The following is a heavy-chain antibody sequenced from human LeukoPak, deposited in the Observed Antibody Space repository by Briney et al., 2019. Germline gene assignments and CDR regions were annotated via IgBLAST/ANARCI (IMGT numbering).Heavy chain of an antibody. CDR1: GYTFTNNY. CDR3: ARAVGIVVVVVATLDY. J-gene: IGHJ4*02. CDR2: INPTGGST. Sequence: EASVKVSCKASGYTFTNNYMHWVRQAPGQGLEWMGIINPTGGSTNYTQKLQGRATMNRDTSTSTVSMELSSLRSEDTAVYYCARAVGIVVVVVATLDYWGQGTLVTVSS. D-gene: IGHD2-15*01. V-gene: IGHV1-46*01.